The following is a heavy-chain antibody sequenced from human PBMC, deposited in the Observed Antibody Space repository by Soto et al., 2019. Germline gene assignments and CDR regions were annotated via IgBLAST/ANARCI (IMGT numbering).Heavy chain of an antibody. D-gene: IGHD5-18*01. Sequence: EVQLVESGGGLVQPGGSLRLSCAASGFTFSSYWMLGVRQAPGKGLVWVSRINSDGSTTSYADSVKGRFTISRDNAKNTLYLQMNSLRAEDTAVYYCARVNPGYSYVNYWGQGTLVTVSS. CDR1: GFTFSSYW. V-gene: IGHV3-74*01. J-gene: IGHJ4*02. CDR3: ARVNPGYSYVNY. CDR2: INSDGSTT.